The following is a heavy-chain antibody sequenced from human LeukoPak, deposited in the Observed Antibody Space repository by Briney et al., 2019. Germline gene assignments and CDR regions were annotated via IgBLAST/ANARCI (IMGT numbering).Heavy chain of an antibody. CDR2: INWNGGST. Sequence: GGSLRLSXAASGFTFDDYGMSWVRQAPGKGLEWVSGINWNGGSTGYANSVEGRFTISRDNAKNSLYLQMNSLRAEDTALYYCARGARGVSGYYFDYWGQGTLVTVSS. V-gene: IGHV3-20*04. CDR1: GFTFDDYG. J-gene: IGHJ4*02. D-gene: IGHD3-10*01. CDR3: ARGARGVSGYYFDY.